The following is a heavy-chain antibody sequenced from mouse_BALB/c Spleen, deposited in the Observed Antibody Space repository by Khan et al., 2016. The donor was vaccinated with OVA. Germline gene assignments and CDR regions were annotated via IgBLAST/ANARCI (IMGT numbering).Heavy chain of an antibody. D-gene: IGHD1-1*01. CDR3: AKEDALYYMDY. V-gene: IGHV1-76*01. CDR1: GYIFTSYW. J-gene: IGHJ4*01. CDR2: IYPGTNNT. Sequence: QVQLKQSGAELVRPGTSVKLSCKASGYIFTSYWIHWVNQSPGQGLEWIARIYPGTNNTYYNDNFKDQAPLTADTASRTVYLQLSRLKSEDSAVFICAKEDALYYMDYWGQGTTVTVSS.